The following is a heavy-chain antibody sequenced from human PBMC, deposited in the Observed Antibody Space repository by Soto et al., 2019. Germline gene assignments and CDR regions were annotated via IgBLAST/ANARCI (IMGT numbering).Heavy chain of an antibody. Sequence: PSETLSLTCTVSGGSISSSSYYWGWIRQPPGKGLEWIGSIYYSGSTYYNPSLKSRVTISVDTSKNQFSLKLSSVTAADTAVYYCARRGPTVTRYYYYGMDVWGQGITVTVSS. CDR3: ARRGPTVTRYYYYGMDV. V-gene: IGHV4-39*01. J-gene: IGHJ6*02. D-gene: IGHD4-17*01. CDR2: IYYSGST. CDR1: GGSISSSSYY.